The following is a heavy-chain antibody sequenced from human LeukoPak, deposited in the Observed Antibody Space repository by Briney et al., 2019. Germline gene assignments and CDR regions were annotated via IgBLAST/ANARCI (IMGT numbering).Heavy chain of an antibody. Sequence: SETLSLTCTVSGGSISSYYWSWIRQPPGKGLEGIGYIYYSGSTNYNPSLKSRVTISVDTSKNQFSLKLSSVTAADTAVYYCARVRAYYDSTYWYFDLWGRGTLVTVSS. CDR3: ARVRAYYDSTYWYFDL. CDR1: GGSISSYY. D-gene: IGHD3-22*01. J-gene: IGHJ2*01. CDR2: IYYSGST. V-gene: IGHV4-59*01.